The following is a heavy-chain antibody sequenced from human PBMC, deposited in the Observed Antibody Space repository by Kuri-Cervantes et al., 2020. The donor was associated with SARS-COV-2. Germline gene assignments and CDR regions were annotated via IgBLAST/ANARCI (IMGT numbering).Heavy chain of an antibody. D-gene: IGHD2-15*01. CDR2: ISGSGGST. CDR3: AKAASGYCSGGSCYNNWFDP. J-gene: IGHJ5*02. CDR1: GFTFSSYA. V-gene: IGHV3-23*01. Sequence: GGSLRLSCAASGFTFSSYAMSWVRQAPGKGLEWVSAISGSGGSTYYADSVKGRFTISRDNSKNTLYLQMNSLRAEDTAVYYCAKAASGYCSGGSCYNNWFDPWGQGTPVTVSS.